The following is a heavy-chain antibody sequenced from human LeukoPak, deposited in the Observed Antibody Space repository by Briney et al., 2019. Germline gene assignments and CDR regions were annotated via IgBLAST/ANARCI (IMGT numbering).Heavy chain of an antibody. V-gene: IGHV3-53*05. CDR2: IYSGGST. Sequence: GGSLRLSCAASGFTVSSNYMSWVRQAPGKGLEWVSVIYSGGSTYYADSVKGRFTISRDNSKNTLYLQMNSLRAEDTAVYYCAREDYYGSGSYYNVDWFDPWGQGTLVTVSS. CDR3: AREDYYGSGSYYNVDWFDP. D-gene: IGHD3-10*01. J-gene: IGHJ5*02. CDR1: GFTVSSNY.